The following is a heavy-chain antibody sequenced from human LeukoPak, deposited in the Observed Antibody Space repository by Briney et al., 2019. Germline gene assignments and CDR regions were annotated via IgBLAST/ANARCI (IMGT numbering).Heavy chain of an antibody. V-gene: IGHV4-59*08. Sequence: PSETLSLTCTVSGGSLSSYHWNWIRQPPGKGLEWIGYIFSTGSTNYNPSLKSRVTISLDTSKSQFSLRLTSVTAADTAVYYCARRNGSGSYDKFDYWGQGTLVTVSS. CDR2: IFSTGST. CDR3: ARRNGSGSYDKFDY. CDR1: GGSLSSYH. J-gene: IGHJ4*02. D-gene: IGHD3-10*01.